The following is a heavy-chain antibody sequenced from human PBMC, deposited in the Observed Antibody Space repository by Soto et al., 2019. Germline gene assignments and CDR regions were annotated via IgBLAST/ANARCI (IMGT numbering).Heavy chain of an antibody. V-gene: IGHV4-34*01. CDR3: ARGLYYYGSGSLFRWFDP. CDR1: GGSFSGYY. Sequence: SETLSLTCAVYGGSFSGYYWSWIRQPPGKGLEWIGEINHSGSTNYNPSLKSRVTISVDTSKNQFSLKLSSVTAADTAVYYCARGLYYYGSGSLFRWFDPWGQGTLVTVSS. D-gene: IGHD3-10*01. CDR2: INHSGST. J-gene: IGHJ5*02.